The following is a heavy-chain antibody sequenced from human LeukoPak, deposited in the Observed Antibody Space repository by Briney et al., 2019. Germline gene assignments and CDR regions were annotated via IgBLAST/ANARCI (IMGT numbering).Heavy chain of an antibody. J-gene: IGHJ4*02. CDR2: ISAYNGNT. D-gene: IGHD3-3*01. V-gene: IGHV1-18*01. CDR1: GYTFTSYG. Sequence: ASVKVSCKASGYTFTSYGISWVRQAPGQGLEWMGWISAYNGNTNYAQKLQGRVTMTTDTSTSTTHMELRSLRSDDTAVYYCARVSASLYYDFWSGYRQFLDYWGQGTLVTVSS. CDR3: ARVSASLYYDFWSGYRQFLDY.